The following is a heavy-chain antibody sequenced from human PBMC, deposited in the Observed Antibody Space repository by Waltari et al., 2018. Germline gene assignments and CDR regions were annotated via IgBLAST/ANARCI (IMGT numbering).Heavy chain of an antibody. J-gene: IGHJ2*01. CDR3: ARGLQL. V-gene: IGHV3-7*01. CDR1: GVNFSLHW. Sequence: EEQLVESGGDLVQAVGSRRLSCAASGVNFSLHWMTGVRQAPGKGLQWVANIEGDGSETNYVDSVKGRFTISRDNAKNSLYLQINSLRTDDTALYYCARGLQLWGRGTLVTVSS. D-gene: IGHD2-15*01. CDR2: IEGDGSET.